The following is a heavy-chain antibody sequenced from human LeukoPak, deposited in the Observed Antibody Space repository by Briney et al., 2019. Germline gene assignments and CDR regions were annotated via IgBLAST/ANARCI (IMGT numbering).Heavy chain of an antibody. Sequence: SETLSLTCTVSGGSISSSSYYWGWIRQPPGKGLEWIGSIYYSGSTYYNPSLKSRVTISLDTSKKQFSLKLSSVTAADTAVYYCARCGYYDFWSGYNPATFDYWGQGTLVTVSS. CDR3: ARCGYYDFWSGYNPATFDY. D-gene: IGHD3-3*01. V-gene: IGHV4-39*01. J-gene: IGHJ4*02. CDR1: GGSISSSSYY. CDR2: IYYSGST.